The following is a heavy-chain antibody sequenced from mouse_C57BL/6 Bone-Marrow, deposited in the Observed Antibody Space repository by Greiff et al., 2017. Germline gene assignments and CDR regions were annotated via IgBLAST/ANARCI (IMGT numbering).Heavy chain of an antibody. CDR3: ARYRAYYAMDY. CDR2: IRNKANGYTT. V-gene: IGHV7-3*01. CDR1: GFTFTDYY. Sequence: EVKLVESGGGLVQPGGSLSLSCAASGFTFTDYYMSWVRQPPGKALEWLGFIRNKANGYTTEYSASVKGRFTISRDNSQSILYLQMNALSAEDSATYYGARYRAYYAMDYWGQGTSVTVSS. J-gene: IGHJ4*01.